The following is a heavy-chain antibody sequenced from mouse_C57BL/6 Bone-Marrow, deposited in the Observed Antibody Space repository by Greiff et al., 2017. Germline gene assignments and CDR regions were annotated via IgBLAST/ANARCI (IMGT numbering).Heavy chain of an antibody. CDR3: ARKGFDCMDY. Sequence: LVESGAELVKPGASVKISCKASGYAFSSYWMNWVKQRPGKGLEWIGQIYPGDGDTNYNGKFKGKATLTADKSSSTAYMQLSSLTSEDSAVYFCARKGFDCMDYWGQGTSVTVSS. D-gene: IGHD2-4*01. V-gene: IGHV1-80*01. J-gene: IGHJ4*01. CDR2: IYPGDGDT. CDR1: GYAFSSYW.